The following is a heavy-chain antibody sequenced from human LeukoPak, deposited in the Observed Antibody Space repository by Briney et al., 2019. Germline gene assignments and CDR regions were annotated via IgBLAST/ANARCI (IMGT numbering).Heavy chain of an antibody. V-gene: IGHV4-39*01. J-gene: IGHJ4*02. CDR1: GGSLTISSYY. CDR2: IYYGGST. CDR3: ARHRSGGYGAVDY. D-gene: IGHD5-12*01. Sequence: PSETLSLTCTVSGGSLTISSYYWVWIRQPPGMSLEWIGSIYYGGSTYYNPSLKSRVTISVDTYKNQFSLNLSSVTAADTAVYYCARHRSGGYGAVDYWGQGTLVTVSS.